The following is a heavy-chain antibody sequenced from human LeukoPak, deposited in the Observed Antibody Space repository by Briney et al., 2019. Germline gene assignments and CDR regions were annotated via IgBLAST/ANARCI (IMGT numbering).Heavy chain of an antibody. Sequence: QPGGSLRLSCAASGFTFSSYAMRWVRQAPGKGLEWVSSISSGGATYYSDSVKGRFTISRDNSKNTMYLQMNSLGAEDTAVYYCAKDPAPVRVVVTAVPTDCWGQGTLVTVSS. CDR3: AKDPAPVRVVVTAVPTDC. CDR2: ISSGGAT. CDR1: GFTFSSYA. D-gene: IGHD2-21*02. V-gene: IGHV3-23*01. J-gene: IGHJ4*02.